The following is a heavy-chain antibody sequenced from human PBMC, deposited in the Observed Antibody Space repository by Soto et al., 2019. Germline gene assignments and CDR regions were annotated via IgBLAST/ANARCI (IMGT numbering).Heavy chain of an antibody. V-gene: IGHV4-34*01. CDR2: INHSGST. J-gene: IGHJ4*02. CDR3: ATKTYYYSSGSPGHNYL. CDR1: GGSFSAYY. Sequence: SETLSLTCAVYGGSFSAYYWSWIRQPPGKGLEWIGEINHSGSTNYNPSLKSRVTISVDTSKNQFSLKLSSVTAADTAVYYCATKTYYYSSGSPGHNYLWGQGTLVTVSS. D-gene: IGHD3-10*01.